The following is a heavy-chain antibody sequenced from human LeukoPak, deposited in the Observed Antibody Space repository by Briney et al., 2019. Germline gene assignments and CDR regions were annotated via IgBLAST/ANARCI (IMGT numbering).Heavy chain of an antibody. CDR1: GFTFDDYA. V-gene: IGHV3-9*01. Sequence: GGSLRLSCAASGFTFDDYAMHWVRHAPGKGLELVSGISWNSGSIGYADSVKGRFTISRDNAKNSLYLQMNSLRAEDTALYYCAKGVSGYQGGWFDPWGQGTLVTVSS. CDR2: ISWNSGSI. J-gene: IGHJ5*02. CDR3: AKGVSGYQGGWFDP. D-gene: IGHD3-22*01.